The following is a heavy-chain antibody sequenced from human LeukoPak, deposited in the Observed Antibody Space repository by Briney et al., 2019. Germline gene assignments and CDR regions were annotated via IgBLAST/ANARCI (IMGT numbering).Heavy chain of an antibody. CDR3: ARASSGWAVDLYYFDY. CDR1: GFSFSSYS. V-gene: IGHV3-21*01. D-gene: IGHD6-19*01. J-gene: IGHJ4*02. CDR2: ISSTSSYI. Sequence: PGGSLRLSCAASGFSFSSYSMNWVRQAPGKGLEWVSSISSTSSYIYYADSVKGRFTISRDNTKNSLYLQTNSLRAEDTAVYYCARASSGWAVDLYYFDYWGQGTLVTVSS.